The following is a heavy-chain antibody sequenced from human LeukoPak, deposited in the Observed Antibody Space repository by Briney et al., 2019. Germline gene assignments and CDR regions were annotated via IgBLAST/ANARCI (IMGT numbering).Heavy chain of an antibody. CDR3: ARDRGYSSSSGFDY. V-gene: IGHV3-23*01. Sequence: QPGGSLRLSCAASGFTFSSYAMSWVRQAPGKGLEWVSAISGSGGSTYYADSVKGRFTISRDNAKNSLYLQMNSLRAEDTAVYYCARDRGYSSSSGFDYWGQGTLVTVSS. CDR1: GFTFSSYA. J-gene: IGHJ4*02. CDR2: ISGSGGST. D-gene: IGHD6-6*01.